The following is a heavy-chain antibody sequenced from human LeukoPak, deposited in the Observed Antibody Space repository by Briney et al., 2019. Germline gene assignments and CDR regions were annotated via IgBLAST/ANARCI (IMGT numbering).Heavy chain of an antibody. Sequence: GGSLRLSCEASGFSLSSYWMSWVRLAPGKGLEWVANIKPDGSDTRQVDSVKGRFTISRDNAKNSLYLQTSGLRGEDTAVYYCARGGASSKPLDAWGQGTLVTVSS. CDR2: IKPDGSDT. CDR1: GFSLSSYW. CDR3: ARGGASSKPLDA. D-gene: IGHD3-10*01. J-gene: IGHJ5*02. V-gene: IGHV3-7*01.